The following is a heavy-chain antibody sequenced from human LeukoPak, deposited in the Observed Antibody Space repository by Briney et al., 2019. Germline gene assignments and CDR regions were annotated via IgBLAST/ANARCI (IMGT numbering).Heavy chain of an antibody. J-gene: IGHJ4*02. CDR3: ARARSTAAGLFDY. CDR2: ISTSGVST. D-gene: IGHD6-13*01. Sequence: GGSLRLSCAASGFTLSSYAMSWVRQAPGKGLEWVSAISTSGVSTHYADSVKGRFTISIDNSKNTLYLQMNSLRAEDTAVYYCARARSTAAGLFDYWGQGIMVIVSS. V-gene: IGHV3-23*01. CDR1: GFTLSSYA.